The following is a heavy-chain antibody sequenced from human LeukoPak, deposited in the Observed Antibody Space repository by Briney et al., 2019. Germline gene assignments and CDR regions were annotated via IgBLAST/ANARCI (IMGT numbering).Heavy chain of an antibody. Sequence: PGGSLRLSCAASGFTFSRYGTHWVRQAPGKGLEWEAVISYDGSKKDYADSVKGRFTISRDNSKNTLYLQMNSLRVEDTAVYYCAKDFPHYGSGSSHFDYWGQGTLVTVSS. CDR3: AKDFPHYGSGSSHFDY. J-gene: IGHJ4*02. V-gene: IGHV3-30*18. D-gene: IGHD3-10*01. CDR2: ISYDGSKK. CDR1: GFTFSRYG.